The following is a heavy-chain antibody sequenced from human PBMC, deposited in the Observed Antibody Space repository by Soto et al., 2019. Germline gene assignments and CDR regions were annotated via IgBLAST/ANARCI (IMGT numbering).Heavy chain of an antibody. Sequence: PGGSLRLSCAASGFTFSSYAMHWVRQAPGKGLEWVAVIPYDGSNKYYADSVKGRFTISRDNSKNTLYLQMNSLRAEDTAVYYCARDRTTTLGLSFDYWGQGTLVTVSS. V-gene: IGHV3-30-3*01. CDR3: ARDRTTTLGLSFDY. CDR1: GFTFSSYA. J-gene: IGHJ4*02. CDR2: IPYDGSNK. D-gene: IGHD1-7*01.